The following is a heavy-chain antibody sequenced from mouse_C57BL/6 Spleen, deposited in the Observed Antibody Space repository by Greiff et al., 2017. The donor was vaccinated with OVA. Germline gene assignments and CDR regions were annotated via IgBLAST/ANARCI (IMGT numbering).Heavy chain of an antibody. CDR1: GYTFTDYN. CDR2: INPNNGGT. V-gene: IGHV1-22*01. CDR3: ARGGVTTRFAY. J-gene: IGHJ3*01. D-gene: IGHD2-2*01. Sequence: EVQLQQSGPELVKPGASVKMSCKASGYTFTDYNMPWVKQSHGKSLEWIGYINPNNGGTSYNQKFKGKATLTVNKSYSTAYMELRSLTSEDSAVYYCARGGVTTRFAYWGQGTLVTVSA.